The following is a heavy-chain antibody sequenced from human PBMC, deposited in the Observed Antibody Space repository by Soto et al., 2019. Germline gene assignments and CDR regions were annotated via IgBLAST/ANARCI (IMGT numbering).Heavy chain of an antibody. V-gene: IGHV1-18*01. Sequence: GASVKVSCKASGYTFTSYGVSWVRQAPGQGLEWMGWISAYNGNTNYAQKLQGRVTMTTDTSTSTAYMDLRRLRSDDTAVYYCAREHLSARSFDYWGQGAPVTVSS. CDR3: AREHLSARSFDY. J-gene: IGHJ4*02. D-gene: IGHD6-6*01. CDR1: GYTFTSYG. CDR2: ISAYNGNT.